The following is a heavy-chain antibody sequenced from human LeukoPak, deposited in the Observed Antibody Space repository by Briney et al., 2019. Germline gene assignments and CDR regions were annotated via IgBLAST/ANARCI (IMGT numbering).Heavy chain of an antibody. CDR3: VPVTRYYFDY. Sequence: GGSLRHSCAASGFTVSSNYMSWVRQAPGKGLEWVSVIYSGGSTYYADSVKGRFTISRDNSKNTLYLQMNSLRAEDTAVYYCVPVTRYYFDYWGQGTLVTVSS. J-gene: IGHJ4*02. CDR2: IYSGGST. CDR1: GFTVSSNY. V-gene: IGHV3-66*02. D-gene: IGHD4-17*01.